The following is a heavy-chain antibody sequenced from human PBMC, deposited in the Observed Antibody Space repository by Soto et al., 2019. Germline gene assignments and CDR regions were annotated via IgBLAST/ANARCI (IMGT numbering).Heavy chain of an antibody. V-gene: IGHV3-23*01. D-gene: IGHD4-17*01. CDR1: GFTFSSYA. Sequence: EVQLLESGGGLVQPGGSLRLSCAASGFTFSSYAMRWVRQAPGKGLEWVSAISGSGGSTYYADSVKGRFTISRDNSKNTLYLQMNSLRAEDTAVYYCADTTTVTWYFDLWGRGTLVTVSS. J-gene: IGHJ2*01. CDR3: ADTTTVTWYFDL. CDR2: ISGSGGST.